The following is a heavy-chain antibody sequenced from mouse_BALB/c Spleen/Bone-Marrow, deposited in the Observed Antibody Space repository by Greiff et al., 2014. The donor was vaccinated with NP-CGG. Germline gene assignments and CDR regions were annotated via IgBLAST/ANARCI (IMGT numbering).Heavy chain of an antibody. CDR2: IYPGDGDT. J-gene: IGHJ2*01. V-gene: IGHV1-80*01. CDR3: ARRGPGFDY. Sequence: QVQLQQSGAELVRPGSSVKISCKASGCAFSSYWMNWVKQRPGQGLEWIGQIYPGDGDTNYNGKFKGKATLTADKSSSTAYMQLSRLASEDSAVYFCARRGPGFDYWGQGTTLTVSS. CDR1: GCAFSSYW.